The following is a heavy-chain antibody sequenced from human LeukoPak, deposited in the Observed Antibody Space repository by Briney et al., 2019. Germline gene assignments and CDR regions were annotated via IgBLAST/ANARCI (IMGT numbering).Heavy chain of an antibody. CDR2: ISAYNGNT. D-gene: IGHD4-17*01. J-gene: IGHJ4*02. Sequence: GASVMYSCKASGYTSTSYSISWVRQAPGQGLEWMGWISAYNGNTNYAQKLQGRVTMTTDTSTSTAYMELRSLRSDDTAVYYCARGPSTVTIDYWGQGTLVTVSS. CDR1: GYTSTSYS. V-gene: IGHV1-18*01. CDR3: ARGPSTVTIDY.